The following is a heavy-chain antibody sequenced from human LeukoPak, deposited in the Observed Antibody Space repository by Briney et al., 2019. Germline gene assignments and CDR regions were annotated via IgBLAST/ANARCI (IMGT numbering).Heavy chain of an antibody. Sequence: PSETLSLTCTVSGGSISSYYWSWIRQPPGKGLEWFGYIYYSGSTNYNPSLKSRVTISVDTSKNQFSLKLSSVTAADTAVYYCARARWLVLGFDYWGQGTLVTVSS. CDR1: GGSISSYY. CDR2: IYYSGST. D-gene: IGHD6-19*01. V-gene: IGHV4-59*01. CDR3: ARARWLVLGFDY. J-gene: IGHJ4*02.